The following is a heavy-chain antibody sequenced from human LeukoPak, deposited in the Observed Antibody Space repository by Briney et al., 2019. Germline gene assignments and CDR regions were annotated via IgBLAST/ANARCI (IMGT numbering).Heavy chain of an antibody. Sequence: GGSLRLSCAASGFTFSSYGMHWVRQAPGKGLEWVAFIRYDGSNKYYADSVKGRFTISRDNSKNTLYLQMNSLRAEDTAVYYCARDSRVRGVIRPFDYWGQGTLVTVSS. V-gene: IGHV3-30*02. D-gene: IGHD3-10*01. CDR1: GFTFSSYG. J-gene: IGHJ4*02. CDR2: IRYDGSNK. CDR3: ARDSRVRGVIRPFDY.